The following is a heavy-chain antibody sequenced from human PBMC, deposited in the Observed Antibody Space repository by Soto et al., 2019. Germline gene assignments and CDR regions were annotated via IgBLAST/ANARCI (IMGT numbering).Heavy chain of an antibody. J-gene: IGHJ5*02. D-gene: IGHD3-3*01. CDR2: IWYDGSNK. CDR1: GFTFSSYG. V-gene: IGHV3-33*01. CDR3: ARDGNYDFWSGQPAFDP. Sequence: LRLSCAASGFTFSSYGMHWVRQAPGKGLERVAVIWYDGSNKYYADSVKGRFTISRDNSKNTLYLQMNSLRAEDTAVYYCARDGNYDFWSGQPAFDPWSQGTLVTVSS.